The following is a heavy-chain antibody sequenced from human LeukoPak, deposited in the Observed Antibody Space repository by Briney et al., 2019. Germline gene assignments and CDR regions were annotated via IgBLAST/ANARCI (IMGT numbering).Heavy chain of an antibody. CDR1: GFTVSSTY. D-gene: IGHD2-21*02. Sequence: GGSLRLSCAASGFTVSSTYMHWVRQAPGKGLEWVSVIYSGGTTYYADSVKGRFTISRDHSNNTLYLQMSSLRVEDTAVYYCARETTPGVSGGDCPWGQGTLVTVSS. CDR3: ARETTPGVSGGDCP. J-gene: IGHJ5*02. V-gene: IGHV3-53*01. CDR2: IYSGGTT.